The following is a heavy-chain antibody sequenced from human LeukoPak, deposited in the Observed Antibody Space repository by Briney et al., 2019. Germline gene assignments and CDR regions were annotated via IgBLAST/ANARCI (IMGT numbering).Heavy chain of an antibody. J-gene: IGHJ6*02. CDR3: ARDLAGGYGMDV. V-gene: IGHV3-48*02. Sequence: SGGSLRLSCVASGFTFSSYAMHWVRQAQGKGLEWVSYISSGSSIIYYADSVKGRFTISRDKAKNSLYLQMNSLRDEDTAVYYCARDLAGGYGMDVWGQGTTVTVSS. CDR1: GFTFSSYA. CDR2: ISSGSSII. D-gene: IGHD3-10*01.